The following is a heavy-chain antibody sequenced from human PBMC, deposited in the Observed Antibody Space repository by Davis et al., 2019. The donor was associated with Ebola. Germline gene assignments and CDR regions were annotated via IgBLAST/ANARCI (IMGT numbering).Heavy chain of an antibody. CDR1: GDSVSSNSGA. J-gene: IGHJ6*04. D-gene: IGHD3-10*01. CDR2: TYYNSKWFN. CDR3: ARGWFRAGMDV. V-gene: IGHV6-1*01. Sequence: PSETLSLTCDISGDSVSSNSGAWNWIRQSPSRGLEWLGRTYYNSKWFNDYAVSVKSRITINPDTSKNQFSLQLNSVIPEDTALYYCARGWFRAGMDVWGEGTTVTVSS.